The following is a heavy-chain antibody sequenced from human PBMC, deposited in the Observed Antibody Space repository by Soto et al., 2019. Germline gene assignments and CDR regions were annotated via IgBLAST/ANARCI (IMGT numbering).Heavy chain of an antibody. CDR1: GYTFTSYY. CDR3: ARGGGGYCGGGDY. CDR2: INPSGGST. V-gene: IGHV1-46*03. D-gene: IGHD3-10*01. Sequence: QVQLVQSGAEVKKPGASVKVSCKASGYTFTSYYMHWVRQAPGQGLEWMGIINPSGGSTSYAQKFQGRVTMPGDTTTSTVYRELRGRRSEATAVYYCARGGGGYCGGGDYWGQGTLVTVSS. J-gene: IGHJ4*02.